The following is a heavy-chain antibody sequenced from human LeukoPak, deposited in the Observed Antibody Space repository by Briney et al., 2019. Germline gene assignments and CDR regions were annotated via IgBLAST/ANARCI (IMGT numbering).Heavy chain of an antibody. CDR3: ARRPGYSSSWYTYYYYYMDV. V-gene: IGHV3-30*03. CDR1: GFTFSSCG. J-gene: IGHJ6*03. CDR2: VSSDGSID. D-gene: IGHD6-13*01. Sequence: PGGSLRFCCAASGFTFSSCGMHWVRQAPGKRLEWVAVVSSDGSIDYYADSVRGRFTVSRDNSKNTMYLQVNSLRAEDTAVYYCARRPGYSSSWYTYYYYYMDVWGKGTTVTVSS.